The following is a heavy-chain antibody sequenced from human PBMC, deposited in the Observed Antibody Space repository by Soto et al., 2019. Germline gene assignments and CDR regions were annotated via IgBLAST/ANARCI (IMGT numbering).Heavy chain of an antibody. CDR1: GFTFSSYG. CDR2: ISDDGSNK. Sequence: VQLVESGGGVVQPGRSLRLSCAASGFTFSSYGIHWVRQAPGKVLEGVAVISDDGSNKYYADSVKGRFTISRDNSKTTLWLQMNSLRPEDTAVFYCAATYSGSYYAVDYWGQGTLVTVSS. J-gene: IGHJ4*02. V-gene: IGHV3-30*03. D-gene: IGHD1-26*01. CDR3: AATYSGSYYAVDY.